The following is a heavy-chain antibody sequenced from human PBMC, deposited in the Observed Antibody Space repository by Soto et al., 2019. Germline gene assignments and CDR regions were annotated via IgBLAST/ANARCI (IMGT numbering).Heavy chain of an antibody. CDR3: YDLNY. V-gene: IGHV1-8*01. CDR1: GYTFTTYD. D-gene: IGHD5-12*01. J-gene: IGHJ4*02. CDR2: MYPTSGST. Sequence: QVKLVQSGAEVKKPGASVKVSCKASGYTFTTYDINWVRQATGKGLEWMGGMYPTSGSTGTAQKFQGRVTMTRNTSISTAYMELSGLRFEDTAVYYCYDLNYWGQGTLVTVSS.